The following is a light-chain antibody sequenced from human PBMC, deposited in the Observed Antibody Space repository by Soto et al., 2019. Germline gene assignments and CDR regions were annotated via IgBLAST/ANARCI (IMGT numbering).Light chain of an antibody. V-gene: IGKV1-5*03. CDR1: QSISSW. J-gene: IGKJ2*01. Sequence: DIQMTQSPSTLSASVGDRVTITCRASQSISSWLASYQQKPGKAPNLLIYKASSLESGVPSRFSGSGSGTEFTLTISSLQPDDFATYYCQQYNSDLTFGQGTKLEIK. CDR2: KAS. CDR3: QQYNSDLT.